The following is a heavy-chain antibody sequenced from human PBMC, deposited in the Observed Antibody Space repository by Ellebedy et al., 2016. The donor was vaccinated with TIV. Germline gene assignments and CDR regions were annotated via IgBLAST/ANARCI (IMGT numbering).Heavy chain of an antibody. CDR2: INPSGGRT. Sequence: ASVKVSXXASGYMFTDYYMHWVRQAPGQGLEWMGIINPSGGRTSYAQKFQGRVTMTRDTSTSTVYMELSSLRSEDTAVYYCARDLFGGVTADYWGQGTLVTVSS. J-gene: IGHJ4*02. CDR3: ARDLFGGVTADY. V-gene: IGHV1-46*01. D-gene: IGHD3-16*01. CDR1: GYMFTDYY.